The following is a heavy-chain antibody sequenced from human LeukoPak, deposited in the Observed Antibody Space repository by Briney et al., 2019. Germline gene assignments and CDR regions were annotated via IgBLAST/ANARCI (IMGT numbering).Heavy chain of an antibody. V-gene: IGHV3-30*04. CDR1: GFTFSSYA. J-gene: IGHJ4*02. CDR3: ARIYSYGYRFDY. CDR2: ISYDGSNK. Sequence: GRSLRLSCAASGFTFSSYAMHWVRQAPGKGLEWVAVISYDGSNKYYADSVKGRFTISRDNSKNTLYLQMNSLRAEDTAVYYCARIYSYGYRFDYWGQGTLVTVSS. D-gene: IGHD5-18*01.